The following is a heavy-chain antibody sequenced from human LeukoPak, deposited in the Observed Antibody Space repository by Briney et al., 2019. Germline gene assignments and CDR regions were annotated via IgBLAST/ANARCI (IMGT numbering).Heavy chain of an antibody. CDR2: ISGRSGYI. Sequence: SGGSLRLSCAVSGFTLSAYWMTWVRQAPGKGLEWVSSISGRSGYIYYADSVKGRFTISRDNAKNSLFLQMNSLRAEDTAVYYCARDLANCGGDCYSWDGMDVWGQGTTVTVSS. V-gene: IGHV3-21*01. CDR1: GFTLSAYW. D-gene: IGHD2-21*02. CDR3: ARDLANCGGDCYSWDGMDV. J-gene: IGHJ6*02.